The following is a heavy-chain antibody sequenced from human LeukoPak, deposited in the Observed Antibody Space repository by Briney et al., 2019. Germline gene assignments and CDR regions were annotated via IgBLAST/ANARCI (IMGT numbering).Heavy chain of an antibody. CDR2: INHSGST. CDR1: GGSFSGYY. Sequence: PSETLSLTCAVYGGSFSGYYWSWIRQPPGKGLEWIGEINHSGSTNYNPSLKSRVTISVDTSKNQFSLKLSSVTAADTAVYYCARAKPLWFGELSGNWFDPWGQGTLVTVSS. J-gene: IGHJ5*02. V-gene: IGHV4-34*01. D-gene: IGHD3-10*01. CDR3: ARAKPLWFGELSGNWFDP.